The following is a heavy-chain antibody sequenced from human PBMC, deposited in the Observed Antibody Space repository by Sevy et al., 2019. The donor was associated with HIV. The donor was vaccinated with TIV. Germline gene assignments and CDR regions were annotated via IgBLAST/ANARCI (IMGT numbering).Heavy chain of an antibody. CDR1: GDSISSGSYY. Sequence: SETLSLTCTVSGDSISSGSYYWDWIRQPPGKGLEWIGNIYSDGGTYYNPSLKSRVTISVDTSKDQFSLQLSSVTAADTAVYYCARQAPRRGADAFDIWGQGTMVTVSS. J-gene: IGHJ3*02. CDR3: ARQAPRRGADAFDI. CDR2: IYSDGGT. V-gene: IGHV4-39*01.